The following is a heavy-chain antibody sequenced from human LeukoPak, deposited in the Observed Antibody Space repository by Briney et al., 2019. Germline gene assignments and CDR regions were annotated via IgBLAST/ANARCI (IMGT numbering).Heavy chain of an antibody. CDR1: AFTFSTYG. CDR2: IRYDGSNK. Sequence: PGGSLRLSCAASAFTFSTYGMHWVRQAPGKGLEWVAFIRYDGSNKYYADSVLGRFTISRDNAKNSLFLQMNSLRAEDTAVYYCAKDMRTGDFWSGYSDYWGQGTLVTVSS. CDR3: AKDMRTGDFWSGYSDY. V-gene: IGHV3-30*02. D-gene: IGHD3-3*01. J-gene: IGHJ4*02.